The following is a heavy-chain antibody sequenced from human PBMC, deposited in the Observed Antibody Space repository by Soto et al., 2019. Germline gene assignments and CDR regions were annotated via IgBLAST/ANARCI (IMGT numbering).Heavy chain of an antibody. D-gene: IGHD6-13*01. CDR2: VSHHGST. J-gene: IGHJ4*02. Sequence: PSETLSLTCSVSGGFMTSDDYYWSWIRQHPGKGPEWIGSVSHHGSTYYNPSLESRITISIDTSKNQFSLRLSSVTVADTAVFYCVREGGISSSWYLGYFDSWGQGALVTVSS. CDR3: VREGGISSSWYLGYFDS. CDR1: GGFMTSDDYY. V-gene: IGHV4-31*03.